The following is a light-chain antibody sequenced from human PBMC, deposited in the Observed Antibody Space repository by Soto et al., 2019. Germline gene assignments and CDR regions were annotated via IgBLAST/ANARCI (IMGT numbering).Light chain of an antibody. CDR2: GAS. CDR3: QQYGDSPMYT. Sequence: EIVLTQSPGTLSLSPGERATLSCRASQSVSSYSLAWYQQKPGQAPRLLIYGASSRATGIPDRFSGSGSGTDFTLTISRLEPEDFAVYFCQQYGDSPMYTFGQGTKLEI. J-gene: IGKJ2*01. V-gene: IGKV3-20*01. CDR1: QSVSSYS.